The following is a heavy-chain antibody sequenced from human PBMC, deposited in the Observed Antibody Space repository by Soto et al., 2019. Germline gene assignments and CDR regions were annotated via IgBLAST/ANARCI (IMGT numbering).Heavy chain of an antibody. V-gene: IGHV4-59*12. CDR3: ARGGRYFDWSPYYYYYYGMDV. CDR1: GGSMISYY. J-gene: IGHJ6*02. CDR2: ICYAGST. Sequence: SETLSLTSTVSGGSMISYYWSWIRQPPGRGLEWIGFICYAGSTKYNPSLNSRVTISVDTSKNQFSLKLSSVTAADTAVYYCARGGRYFDWSPYYYYYYGMDVWGQGTTVTVSS. D-gene: IGHD3-9*01.